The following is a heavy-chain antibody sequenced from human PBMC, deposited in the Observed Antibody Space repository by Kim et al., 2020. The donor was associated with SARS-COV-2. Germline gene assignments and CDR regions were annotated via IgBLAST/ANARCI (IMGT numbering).Heavy chain of an antibody. D-gene: IGHD3-3*01. J-gene: IGHJ6*02. V-gene: IGHV3-33*01. Sequence: GGSLRLSCAASGFTFSSYGMHWVRQAPGKGLEWVAVIWYDGSNKYYADSVKGRFTISRDNSKNTLYLQMNSLRAEDTAVYYCARDMGDFWSGYWASGTNYYYYYGMDVWGQGTTVTVSS. CDR2: IWYDGSNK. CDR1: GFTFSSYG. CDR3: ARDMGDFWSGYWASGTNYYYYYGMDV.